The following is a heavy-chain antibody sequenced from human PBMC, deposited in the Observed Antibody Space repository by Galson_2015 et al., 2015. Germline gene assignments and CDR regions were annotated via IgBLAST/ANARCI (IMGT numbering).Heavy chain of an antibody. V-gene: IGHV3-30*01. Sequence: SLRLSCAASGFTFITYTIHWVRQAPGKGPEWVATVSKDGRNKYYADSVTGRFTISRDNSKNTLSLQMNSLRGEDTAIYYCARQFYGDYWYFDLWGRGTLVTVSS. CDR1: GFTFITYT. J-gene: IGHJ2*01. CDR3: ARQFYGDYWYFDL. CDR2: VSKDGRNK. D-gene: IGHD4-17*01.